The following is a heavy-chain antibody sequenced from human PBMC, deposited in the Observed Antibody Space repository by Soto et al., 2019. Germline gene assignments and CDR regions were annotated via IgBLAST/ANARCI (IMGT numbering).Heavy chain of an antibody. V-gene: IGHV3-21*01. CDR2: ISSSSSYI. D-gene: IGHD2-15*01. CDR3: GMQPVVAADCYSFDI. CDR1: GFTFSSYS. J-gene: IGHJ3*02. Sequence: EVQLVESGGGLVKPGGSLRLSCAASGFTFSSYSMNWVRQAPGTGLEWVSSISSSSSYIYYADSVKGRFTISSDNAKKSFYRQMSTLRAEDTSVYNCGMQPVVAADCYSFDIWGKGTMVTVSS.